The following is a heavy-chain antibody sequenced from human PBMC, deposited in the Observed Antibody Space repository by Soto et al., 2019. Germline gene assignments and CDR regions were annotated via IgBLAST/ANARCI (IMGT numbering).Heavy chain of an antibody. Sequence: SETLSLTCTVSGGSISSYYWSWIRQPPGKGLEWIGYIYYSGSTNYNPSLKSRVTISVDTSKNQFSLKLSSVTAADTAVYYCATLTEGYYGSGSYYNPAFDIWGQGTMVTV. D-gene: IGHD3-10*01. CDR3: ATLTEGYYGSGSYYNPAFDI. CDR2: IYYSGST. CDR1: GGSISSYY. V-gene: IGHV4-59*01. J-gene: IGHJ3*02.